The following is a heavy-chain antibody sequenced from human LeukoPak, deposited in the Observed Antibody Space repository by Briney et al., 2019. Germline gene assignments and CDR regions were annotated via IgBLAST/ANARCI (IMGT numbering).Heavy chain of an antibody. Sequence: GGSLRLSCAASGFTFSSYGMHWVRQAPGKGLEWVAFIRYDGSNKYYADSVKGRFTIYRDNSKNTLYLQMNSLRAEDTAVYYCAKETYYYDSSGYIIEYFQHWGQGTLVTVSS. CDR3: AKETYYYDSSGYIIEYFQH. V-gene: IGHV3-30*02. CDR2: IRYDGSNK. D-gene: IGHD3-22*01. CDR1: GFTFSSYG. J-gene: IGHJ1*01.